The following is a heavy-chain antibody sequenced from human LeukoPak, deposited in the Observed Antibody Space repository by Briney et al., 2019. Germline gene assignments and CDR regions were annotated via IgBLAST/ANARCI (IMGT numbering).Heavy chain of an antibody. Sequence: PSETLSLTCAVYGGSFSGYYWSWIRQPPGKGLEWIGEINHSGSTNYNPYLKSRVTISVDTSKNQLSLKLSSVTAADTAVYYCARADFWSGYPTNYFDYWGQGTLVTVSS. CDR1: GGSFSGYY. CDR2: INHSGST. D-gene: IGHD3-3*01. J-gene: IGHJ4*02. V-gene: IGHV4-34*01. CDR3: ARADFWSGYPTNYFDY.